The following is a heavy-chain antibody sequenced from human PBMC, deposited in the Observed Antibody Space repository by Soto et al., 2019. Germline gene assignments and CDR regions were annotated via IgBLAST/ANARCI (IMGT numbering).Heavy chain of an antibody. CDR3: ARRTSYDSDTSGYYLFDQ. Sequence: RASVKVSCKASGYSFTSYGISWVRQAPGQGLEWMGWISIYNGNIMYEQEFQGRVTMTTDTSTSTAYMELRSLRSDDTAIYYCARRTSYDSDTSGYYLFDQWGQGTLVTVSS. V-gene: IGHV1-18*04. J-gene: IGHJ4*02. CDR2: ISIYNGNI. CDR1: GYSFTSYG. D-gene: IGHD3-22*01.